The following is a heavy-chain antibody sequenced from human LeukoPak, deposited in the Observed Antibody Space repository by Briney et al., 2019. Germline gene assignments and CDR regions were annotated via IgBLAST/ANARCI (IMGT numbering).Heavy chain of an antibody. CDR3: AREAGDGYNLGAFDI. Sequence: SVKVSCKASGYTFTGYYIHWVRQAPGQGLEWMGGIIPIFGTANYAQKFQGRVTITADESTSTAYMELSSLRSEDTAVYYCAREAGDGYNLGAFDIWGQGTMVTVSS. CDR1: GYTFTGYY. CDR2: IIPIFGTA. V-gene: IGHV1-69*13. D-gene: IGHD5-24*01. J-gene: IGHJ3*02.